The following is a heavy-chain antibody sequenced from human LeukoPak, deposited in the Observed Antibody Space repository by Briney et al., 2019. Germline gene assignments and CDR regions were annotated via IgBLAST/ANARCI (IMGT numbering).Heavy chain of an antibody. D-gene: IGHD5-18*01. Sequence: GGSLRLSCAASGFTFSSYDMNWVRQAPGKGLEWVSSISTSSSYIYYADSVKGRFTISRDNAKNTLYLQMNSLRTEDTAIYYCARSVYNYGPGADYWGQGTLVTVSS. CDR1: GFTFSSYD. CDR2: ISTSSSYI. V-gene: IGHV3-21*01. J-gene: IGHJ4*02. CDR3: ARSVYNYGPGADY.